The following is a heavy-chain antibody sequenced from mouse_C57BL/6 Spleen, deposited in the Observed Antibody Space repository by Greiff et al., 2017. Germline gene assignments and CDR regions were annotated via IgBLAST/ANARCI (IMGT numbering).Heavy chain of an antibody. J-gene: IGHJ2*01. CDR2: IYYSGTI. CDR1: GISITTGNYR. CDR3: ARERSTGYFDD. Sequence: EVKLMESGPGLVKPSQTVFLTCTVTGISITTGNYRWSWIRPFQGNKLVWIGYIYYSGTITYHPSLPSRTTITRDTPKNQFFLEMNSLTAEDTATYYCARERSTGYFDDWGQGTTLTVSS. V-gene: IGHV3-5*01.